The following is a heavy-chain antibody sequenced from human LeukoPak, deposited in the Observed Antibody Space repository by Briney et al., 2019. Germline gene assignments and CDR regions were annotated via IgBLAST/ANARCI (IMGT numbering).Heavy chain of an antibody. Sequence: ASVKVSCKASGYTFTGYYMHWVRQAPGQGLEWMGWINPNSGSTNYSKKFQGRVTMTRNTSISTAYMELSRLRSDDTAVYYCARDPVDTAMVRFGPWGQGTLVTVSS. D-gene: IGHD5-18*01. CDR3: ARDPVDTAMVRFGP. V-gene: IGHV1-2*02. J-gene: IGHJ5*02. CDR2: INPNSGST. CDR1: GYTFTGYY.